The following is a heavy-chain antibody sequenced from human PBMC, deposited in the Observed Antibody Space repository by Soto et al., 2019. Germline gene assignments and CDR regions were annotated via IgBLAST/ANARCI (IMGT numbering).Heavy chain of an antibody. D-gene: IGHD1-26*01. Sequence: GASVKVSCKASGYSFTSLDINWVRQTAGQGLEWMGWMQPSTGRTGYAQKFQGRVTMTRDTSINTAYMGLTTLTSDDTAFYYCARGDSAGVDYWGQGTVVTVSS. CDR3: ARGDSAGVDY. CDR2: MQPSTGRT. CDR1: GYSFTSLD. V-gene: IGHV1-8*01. J-gene: IGHJ4*02.